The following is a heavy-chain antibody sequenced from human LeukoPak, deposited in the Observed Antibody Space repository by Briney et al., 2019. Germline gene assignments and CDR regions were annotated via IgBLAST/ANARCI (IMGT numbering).Heavy chain of an antibody. CDR3: AKHELGDFDI. CDR2: ICPGGSYI. Sequence: GGSLRLSCAASGFTFSSHNMNWVRQAPVKGLEWVSSICPGGSYIYYADSVQGRFTISRDNAKNSLYLQMHSLRAEDTAVYYCAKHELGDFDIWGQGTMVTVSP. CDR1: GFTFSSHN. V-gene: IGHV3-21*04. D-gene: IGHD3-10*01. J-gene: IGHJ3*02.